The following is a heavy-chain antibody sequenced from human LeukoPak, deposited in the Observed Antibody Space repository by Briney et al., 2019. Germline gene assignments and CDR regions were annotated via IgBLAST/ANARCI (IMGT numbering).Heavy chain of an antibody. CDR3: AKAQYYYDSSGHDAFDI. CDR1: GFTFDDYA. V-gene: IGHV3-9*01. J-gene: IGHJ3*02. D-gene: IGHD3-22*01. Sequence: GGSLRLSCAAFGFTFDDYAMHWVRQAPGKGLEWVSGISWNSGSIGYADSVKGRFTISRDNAKNSLYLQMNSLRAEDTALYYCAKAQYYYDSSGHDAFDIWGQGTMVTVSS. CDR2: ISWNSGSI.